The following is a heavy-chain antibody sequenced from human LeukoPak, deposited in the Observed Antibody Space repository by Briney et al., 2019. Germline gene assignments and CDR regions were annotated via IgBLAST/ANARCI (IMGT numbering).Heavy chain of an antibody. D-gene: IGHD3-10*01. V-gene: IGHV3-74*01. J-gene: IGHJ4*02. CDR3: AREMSGSGKNY. CDR2: INGDGSST. CDR1: GFIFNNYR. Sequence: GSLRLSFAASGFIFNNYRMHWGREAPGKGLVWVSRINGDGSSTSYADSVKGRFTVSRDNAKNTLYLQMNSLRAEDTAVYYCAREMSGSGKNYWGQGTLVAVSS.